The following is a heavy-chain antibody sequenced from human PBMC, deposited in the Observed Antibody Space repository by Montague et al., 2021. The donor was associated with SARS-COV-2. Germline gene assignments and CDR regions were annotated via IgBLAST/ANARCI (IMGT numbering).Heavy chain of an antibody. CDR1: GDSIRSSGYY. Sequence: SETLSLTCSVSGDSIRSSGYYWGWIRQPPGKGLEWIGTVYYSGSTNYNPSLKSRVTMPVDTSKNQFSLELRSVTAADTAVYFCARLGFVELWLNFGWFGPWGQGALVTVSS. CDR3: ARLGFVELWLNFGWFGP. J-gene: IGHJ5*02. CDR2: VYYSGST. D-gene: IGHD3-16*02. V-gene: IGHV4-39*01.